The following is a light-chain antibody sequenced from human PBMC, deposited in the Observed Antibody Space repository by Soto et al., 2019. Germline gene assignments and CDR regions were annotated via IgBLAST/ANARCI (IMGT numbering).Light chain of an antibody. J-gene: IGLJ1*01. CDR1: SSDVGGYNY. Sequence: QSVLTQPPSASGSPGQSVAISCTGTSSDVGGYNYVSWYQQHPGKAPKLMIYEVSKRPSGVPDRFSGSKSGNTASLTISGLQSDDEADYYCCSFVDTGTYLFGSGTKVTVL. CDR2: EVS. V-gene: IGLV2-8*01. CDR3: CSFVDTGTYL.